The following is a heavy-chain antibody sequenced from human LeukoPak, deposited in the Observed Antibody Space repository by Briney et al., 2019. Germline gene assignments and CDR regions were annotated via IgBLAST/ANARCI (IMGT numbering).Heavy chain of an antibody. V-gene: IGHV3-23*01. J-gene: IGHJ4*02. CDR2: ISGSGGST. CDR1: GFTFSSYA. D-gene: IGHD5-18*01. Sequence: PGGSLRLSCAASGFTFSSYAMSWVRRAPGKGLEWVSAISGSGGSTYYADSVKGRFTIPRDNSKNTLYLQMNSLRAEDTAVYYCAKAMDTAMVVSYYFDYWGQGTLVTVSS. CDR3: AKAMDTAMVVSYYFDY.